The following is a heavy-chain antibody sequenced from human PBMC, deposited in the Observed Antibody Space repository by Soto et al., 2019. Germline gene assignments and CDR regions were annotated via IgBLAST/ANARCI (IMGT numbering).Heavy chain of an antibody. CDR3: ARDRLEFLWLGGLSPGFDP. CDR1: GYTFTSYG. D-gene: IGHD3-10*01. J-gene: IGHJ5*02. Sequence: ASVKVSCKASGYTFTSYGISWVRQAPGQGLEWMGWISAYNGNTNYAQKLQGRVTMTTDTSTSTAYMELRSLRSDDTAVDYCARDRLEFLWLGGLSPGFDPWGQGTLVTVSS. V-gene: IGHV1-18*04. CDR2: ISAYNGNT.